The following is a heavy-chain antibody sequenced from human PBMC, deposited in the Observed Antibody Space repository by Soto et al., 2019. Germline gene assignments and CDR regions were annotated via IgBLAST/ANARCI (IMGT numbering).Heavy chain of an antibody. CDR2: ISAYNGNT. J-gene: IGHJ4*02. CDR3: ARTYYYDSSGYYYGGPYYFDY. CDR1: CYTFTSYG. Sequence: SVKVWCKASCYTFTSYGISWVRQAPVQGLEWMGWISAYNGNTNYAQKLQGRVTMTTDTSTSTAYMELRSLRSDDTAVYYCARTYYYDSSGYYYGGPYYFDYWGQGTLVTVYS. D-gene: IGHD3-22*01. V-gene: IGHV1-18*04.